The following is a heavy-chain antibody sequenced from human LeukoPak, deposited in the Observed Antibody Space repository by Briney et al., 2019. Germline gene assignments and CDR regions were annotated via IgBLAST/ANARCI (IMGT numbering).Heavy chain of an antibody. J-gene: IGHJ3*02. V-gene: IGHV3-21*01. CDR3: ARVKLCSSTSCYGGDAFDI. CDR2: ISSSSGYI. D-gene: IGHD2-2*01. Sequence: GGSLRLSCAASGFTFSSYSMNWVRQAPGKGLEWVSSISSSSGYIYYADSVKGRFTISRDNAKNSLYLQMNSLRAEDTAVYYCARVKLCSSTSCYGGDAFDIWGQGTMVTVSS. CDR1: GFTFSSYS.